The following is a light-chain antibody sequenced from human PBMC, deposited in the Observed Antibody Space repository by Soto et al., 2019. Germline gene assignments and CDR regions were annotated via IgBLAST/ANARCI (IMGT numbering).Light chain of an antibody. J-gene: IGKJ1*01. CDR3: QQFDTSPPWT. CDR1: QSISSTY. Sequence: EIVLTQSPVTLSLSPGERATLSCWASQSISSTYLAWYQQKPGQAPRLLISGASNRADGIPDRFSGSGSGTTFTVTISQLDPEDFGIYYCQQFDTSPPWTFGQGTRVEMK. V-gene: IGKV3-20*01. CDR2: GAS.